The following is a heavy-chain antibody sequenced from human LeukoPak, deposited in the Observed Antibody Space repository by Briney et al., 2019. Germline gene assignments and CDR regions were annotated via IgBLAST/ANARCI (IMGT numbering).Heavy chain of an antibody. J-gene: IGHJ5*02. D-gene: IGHD6-13*01. CDR2: ITGSGGNT. CDR3: AKESPVAATGRSWFDP. Sequence: PGGSLRLSCAASGFTFSSYAMSWVRQAPGKGLEWVSTITGSGGNTYYADSVKGRLTISRDNSKNTLYLQMNSLRAEDTAIYYCAKESPVAATGRSWFDPWGQGTLVTVSS. V-gene: IGHV3-23*01. CDR1: GFTFSSYA.